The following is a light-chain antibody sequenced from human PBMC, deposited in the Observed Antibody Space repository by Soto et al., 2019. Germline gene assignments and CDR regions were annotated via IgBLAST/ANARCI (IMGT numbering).Light chain of an antibody. Sequence: QSVLTQPPSASGSPGQSVTISCTGTSSDVGGYNYVSWYQQHPGKAPKLMIYEVSKRPSGVPDRLSGSKSGNTPSLTVSGLQAEDEADYYCSSYAGSNNLVFGGGTKLTVL. CDR3: SSYAGSNNLV. CDR1: SSDVGGYNY. J-gene: IGLJ2*01. CDR2: EVS. V-gene: IGLV2-8*01.